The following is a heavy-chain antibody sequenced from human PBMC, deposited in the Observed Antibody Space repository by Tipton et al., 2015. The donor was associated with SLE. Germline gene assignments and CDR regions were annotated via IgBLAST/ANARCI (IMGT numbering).Heavy chain of an antibody. V-gene: IGHV3-7*01. D-gene: IGHD3-10*01. CDR1: GFTFSSYW. J-gene: IGHJ2*01. CDR2: IKQDGSEK. Sequence: SLRLSCAASGFTFSSYWMSWVRQAPGKGLEGVANIKQDGSEKYYVDSVKGRFTISRDNAKNSLYLQMNSLRAEDTAVYYCASPPYYGSGSYRPYWYFDLWGRGTLVTVSS. CDR3: ASPPYYGSGSYRPYWYFDL.